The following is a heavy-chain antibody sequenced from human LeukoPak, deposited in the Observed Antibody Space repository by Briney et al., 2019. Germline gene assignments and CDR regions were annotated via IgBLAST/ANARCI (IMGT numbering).Heavy chain of an antibody. CDR3: ARLPVTDKVDY. V-gene: IGHV3-48*03. CDR2: ISSSGSPI. D-gene: IGHD4-17*01. CDR1: GFTFSNYG. Sequence: AGGSLRLSCAASGFTFSNYGMHLVRQAPGKGLEWVSYISSSGSPIYYADSVKGRFTISRDNAKNSLYLQMNSLRAEDTAVYYCARLPVTDKVDYWGQGTLVTVSS. J-gene: IGHJ4*02.